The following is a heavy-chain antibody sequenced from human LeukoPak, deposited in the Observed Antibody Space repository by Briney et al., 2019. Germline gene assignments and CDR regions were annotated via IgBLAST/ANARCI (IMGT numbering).Heavy chain of an antibody. V-gene: IGHV3-48*02. CDR2: IGGRSSTT. Sequence: GGSLRLSCAASGFTFSDYNMNWVRQAPGQGLEWVSHIGGRSSTTYYADSVKGRFTISRDNAKNSLYLQMNGLRDEDTAVYYCARDRAYYMDVWGKGTTVTVSS. CDR1: GFTFSDYN. CDR3: ARDRAYYMDV. J-gene: IGHJ6*03.